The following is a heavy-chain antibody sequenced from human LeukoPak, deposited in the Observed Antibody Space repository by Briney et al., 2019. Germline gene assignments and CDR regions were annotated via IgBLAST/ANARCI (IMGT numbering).Heavy chain of an antibody. CDR3: ARGLLYYYFDY. CDR2: INPSGVST. J-gene: IGHJ4*02. V-gene: IGHV1-46*01. Sequence: SVQVSCQACGYTFPSYYMHWVRQAPGQGVEWMGIINPSGVSTSYAQKFQGRVTMTRDTSTSTAYMELRSLRSDDTAVYYCARGLLYYYFDYWGQGTLVTVSS. CDR1: GYTFPSYY. D-gene: IGHD5-18*01.